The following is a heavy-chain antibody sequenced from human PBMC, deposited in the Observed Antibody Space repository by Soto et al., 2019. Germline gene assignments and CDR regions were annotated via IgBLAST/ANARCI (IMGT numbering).Heavy chain of an antibody. J-gene: IGHJ5*02. V-gene: IGHV3-11*01. CDR2: ISSSGSTI. CDR3: ARDGETIAAAGTRNWFDP. D-gene: IGHD6-13*01. CDR1: GFTFSDYY. Sequence: GGSLRLSCAASGFTFSDYYMSWIRQAPGKGLEWVSYISSSGSTIYYADSVKGRFTISRDNAKNSLYLQMDSLRAEDTAVYYCARDGETIAAAGTRNWFDPWGQGTLVTVSS.